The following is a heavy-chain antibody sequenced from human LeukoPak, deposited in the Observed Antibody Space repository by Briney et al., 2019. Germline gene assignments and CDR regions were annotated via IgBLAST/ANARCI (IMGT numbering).Heavy chain of an antibody. CDR1: GYTFISYD. D-gene: IGHD1/OR15-1a*01. Sequence: ASVKVSCKASGYTFISYDINWVRQATGQGLEWMGWMSPNSGDTGYAQQFQGRVTMTRDTSIGTAYMELRSLRAEDTAVYYCARSGQVISIWNNYHDMDVWGQGTTVTVSS. CDR2: MSPNSGDT. V-gene: IGHV1-8*01. J-gene: IGHJ6*02. CDR3: ARSGQVISIWNNYHDMDV.